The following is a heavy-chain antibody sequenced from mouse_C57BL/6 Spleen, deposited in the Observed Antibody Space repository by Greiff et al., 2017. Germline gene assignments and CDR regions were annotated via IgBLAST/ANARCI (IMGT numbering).Heavy chain of an antibody. D-gene: IGHD5-1*01. CDR1: GYSITSGYY. Sequence: EVHLVESGPGLVKPSQSLSLTCSVTGYSITSGYYWNWIRQFPGNKLEWMGYISYDGSNNYNPSLKNRISITRDTSKNQFFLKLNSVTTEDTATYYCAREYPYAMDYWGQGTSVTVSA. CDR2: ISYDGSN. V-gene: IGHV3-6*01. J-gene: IGHJ4*01. CDR3: AREYPYAMDY.